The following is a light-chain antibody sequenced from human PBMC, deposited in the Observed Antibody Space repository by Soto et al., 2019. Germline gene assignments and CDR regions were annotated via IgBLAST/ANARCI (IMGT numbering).Light chain of an antibody. J-gene: IGKJ4*01. CDR1: QSVGNN. CDR2: EAS. Sequence: VMSHAPSTLSLSPGERAALSCMASQSVGNNLAWYQQKPGQAPGLLIYEASTRATGIPARFSGSGSGTDFTLTISSLEPEDFAVYYCQQHANWPLTFGGGTKVDI. V-gene: IGKV3-11*01. CDR3: QQHANWPLT.